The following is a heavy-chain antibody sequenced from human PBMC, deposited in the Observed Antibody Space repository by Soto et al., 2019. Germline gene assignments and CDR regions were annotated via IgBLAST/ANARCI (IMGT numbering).Heavy chain of an antibody. V-gene: IGHV4-31*03. Sequence: QVQLQESGPGLVKPSQTLSLTCTVSGGSISSGGYYWSWIRQHPGKGLEWIGYIYYYGSTYYNPSLKSRVTISVDTTKNQFSLRLSSVTAADTAVYYCARVFGFGGMDDWGQGTPVTVSS. CDR2: IYYYGST. CDR3: ARVFGFGGMDD. CDR1: GGSISSGGYY. D-gene: IGHD3-10*01. J-gene: IGHJ6*02.